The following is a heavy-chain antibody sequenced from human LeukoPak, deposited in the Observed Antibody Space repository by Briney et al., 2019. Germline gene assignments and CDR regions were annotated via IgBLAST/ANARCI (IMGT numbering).Heavy chain of an antibody. CDR2: IYYSGST. CDR3: ARVDTAMAAFDP. V-gene: IGHV4-31*03. D-gene: IGHD5-18*01. Sequence: SETLSLTCTVSGGSISSGGYSWSWIRQHPGKGLEWIGYIYYSGSTYYNPSLKSRVTISVDTSKNQFSLKLSSVTAADTAVYYCARVDTAMAAFDPWGQGTLVTVSS. CDR1: GGSISSGGYS. J-gene: IGHJ5*02.